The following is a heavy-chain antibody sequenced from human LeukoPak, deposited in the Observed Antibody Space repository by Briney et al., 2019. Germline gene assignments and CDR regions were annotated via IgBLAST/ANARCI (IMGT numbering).Heavy chain of an antibody. CDR2: ISYDGSNK. Sequence: GGSLRLSCAVSGFTFSSYGMHWVRQAPGKGLEWVAVISYDGSNKYYADSVKGRFTISRDNSKNTLYLQMNSLRAEDTAVYYCAREGPYAEYFDYWGQGTLVTVSS. CDR1: GFTFSSYG. V-gene: IGHV3-30*03. CDR3: AREGPYAEYFDY. J-gene: IGHJ4*02. D-gene: IGHD3-16*01.